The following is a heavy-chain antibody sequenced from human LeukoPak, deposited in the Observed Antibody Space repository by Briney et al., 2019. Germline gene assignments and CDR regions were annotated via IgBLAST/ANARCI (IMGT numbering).Heavy chain of an antibody. CDR1: GGSFSGYY. J-gene: IGHJ6*03. V-gene: IGHV4-34*01. CDR2: INHSGST. CDR3: ARRSGRPRTTTGYYMDV. Sequence: SETLSLTCAVYGGSFSGYYWSWIRQPPGKGLEWIGEINHSGSTNYNPSLKSRVTISVDTSKNQFSLKLSSVTAADTAVYYCARRSGRPRTTTGYYMDVWGKGTTVTVSS. D-gene: IGHD3-10*01.